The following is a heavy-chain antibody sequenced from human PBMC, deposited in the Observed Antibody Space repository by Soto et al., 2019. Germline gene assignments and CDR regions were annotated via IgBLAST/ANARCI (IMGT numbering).Heavy chain of an antibody. CDR1: GYSISSGYY. CDR3: ASLTPIAVAGSFDY. CDR2: IYHSGST. D-gene: IGHD6-19*01. Sequence: SETLSLTCAVSGYSISSGYYWGWIRQPPGKGLEWIGSIYHSGSTYYNPSLKSRVTISVDTSKNQFSLKLSSVTAADTAVYYCASLTPIAVAGSFDYWGQGTLVTVSS. V-gene: IGHV4-38-2*01. J-gene: IGHJ4*02.